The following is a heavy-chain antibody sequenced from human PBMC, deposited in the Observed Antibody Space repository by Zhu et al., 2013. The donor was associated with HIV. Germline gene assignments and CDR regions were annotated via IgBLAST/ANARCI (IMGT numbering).Heavy chain of an antibody. CDR2: INPNSGGT. CDR1: GYTFTGYY. D-gene: IGHD5-12*01. V-gene: IGHV1-2*04. J-gene: IGHJ6*02. CDR3: AREADIVATGYYYYYGMDV. Sequence: QVQLVQSGAEVKKPGASVKVPCKASGYTFTGYYMHWVRQAPGQGLEWMGWINPNSGGTNYAQKFQGWVTMTRDTSISTAYMELSRLRSDDTAVYYCAREADIVATGYYYYYGMDVWGQGTTVTVSS.